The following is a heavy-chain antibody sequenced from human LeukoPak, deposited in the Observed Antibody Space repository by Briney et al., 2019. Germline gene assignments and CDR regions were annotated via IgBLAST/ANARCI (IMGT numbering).Heavy chain of an antibody. CDR3: ARQAGYDLGAFDY. CDR1: GGSISSSSYY. J-gene: IGHJ4*02. Sequence: SETLSLTCTVSGGSISSSSYYWGWIRQPPGKGLEWIGSIYYSGSTYYNPSLKSRVTMSVDTSKNQFSLKLSSVTAADTAVYYCARQAGYDLGAFDYWGQGTLVTVSS. D-gene: IGHD5-12*01. V-gene: IGHV4-39*01. CDR2: IYYSGST.